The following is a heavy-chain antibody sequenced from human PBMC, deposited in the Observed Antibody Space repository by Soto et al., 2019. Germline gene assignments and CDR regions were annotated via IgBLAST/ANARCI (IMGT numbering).Heavy chain of an antibody. D-gene: IGHD3-3*01. V-gene: IGHV3-13*01. Sequence: EVQLVESGGGLVQPGGSLRLSCTASGFTFSNYDMHWVRQATGKGLEWVSSIATAGNTYYSASVKGRFTISRDNAKIFVYLEMNSLRAEDTAVYYWTRDRWRGWFDLWGQGTLVTVSS. J-gene: IGHJ5*02. CDR3: TRDRWRGWFDL. CDR2: IATAGNT. CDR1: GFTFSNYD.